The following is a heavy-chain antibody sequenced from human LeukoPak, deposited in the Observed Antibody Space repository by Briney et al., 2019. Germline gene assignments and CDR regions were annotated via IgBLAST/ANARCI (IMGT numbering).Heavy chain of an antibody. Sequence: SLTLSLTCAIYGGSFSSYYWTSIRQPPGKGLGWIGEIDHSGTTNYSPSLKSRVTISLDTSKNQFYLKLSSVTAADTAVYYCSRGGVGYCSSTSCPREGRWFDHWGQGTLVTVSS. D-gene: IGHD2-2*01. V-gene: IGHV4-34*01. CDR1: GGSFSSYY. CDR2: IDHSGTT. J-gene: IGHJ5*02. CDR3: SRGGVGYCSSTSCPREGRWFDH.